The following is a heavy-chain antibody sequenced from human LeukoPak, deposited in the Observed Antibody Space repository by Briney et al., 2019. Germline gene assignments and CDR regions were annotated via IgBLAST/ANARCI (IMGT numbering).Heavy chain of an antibody. D-gene: IGHD3-22*01. V-gene: IGHV3-72*01. CDR2: TRNKANSYTT. Sequence: GGSLRLSCAASGFTFSDHYMDWVRQAPGKGLEWVGRTRNKANSYTTEYAASVKGRFTISRDDSKNSLYLQMNSLTTEDTAVYYCARGASYDSSGYWGQGTLVTVSS. CDR3: ARGASYDSSGY. J-gene: IGHJ4*02. CDR1: GFTFSDHY.